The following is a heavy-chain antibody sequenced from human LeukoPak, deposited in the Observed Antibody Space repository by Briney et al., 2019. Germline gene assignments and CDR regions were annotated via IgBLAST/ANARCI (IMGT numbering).Heavy chain of an antibody. CDR2: ISSSNSYI. CDR3: ARDYGEGGYYFDY. D-gene: IGHD4-17*01. Sequence: PGRSLTLSRAPSALTFSSYSMNSVRHAPGEGRGWVSSISSSNSYISYADSVKVRFTISRDNAKNKLYLQMNSLRAEDTAVYYCARDYGEGGYYFDYWGQGTLVTVSS. V-gene: IGHV3-21*01. J-gene: IGHJ4*02. CDR1: ALTFSSYS.